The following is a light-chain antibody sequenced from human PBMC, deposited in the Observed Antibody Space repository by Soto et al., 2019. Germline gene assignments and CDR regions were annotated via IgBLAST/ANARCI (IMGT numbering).Light chain of an antibody. CDR1: QSVSSSH. CDR2: GAS. V-gene: IGKV3-20*01. Sequence: DIVLTQSPGTLSLSPGERATLSCRASQSVSSSHLAWYQQKPGQAPRLFIYGASSRATGIPDRFSGSGSGTDFTLTISRLQAEDFSVYYCQQYCSSLTFGGGTKVEIK. CDR3: QQYCSSLT. J-gene: IGKJ4*01.